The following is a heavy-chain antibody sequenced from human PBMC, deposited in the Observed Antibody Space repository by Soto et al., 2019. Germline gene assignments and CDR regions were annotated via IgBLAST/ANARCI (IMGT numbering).Heavy chain of an antibody. CDR1: GYTFTGYY. V-gene: IGHV1-2*04. D-gene: IGHD6-19*01. CDR2: VNPNSGGT. CDR3: VTSRVSIAVAGETEYYFDY. Sequence: ASVKVSCKASGYTFTGYYIHWVRQAPGQGLEWMGWVNPNSGGTNYAQKFQGWVTMTRDTSISTAYMELSRLRSDDTAVYYCVTSRVSIAVAGETEYYFDYWGQGTRGIASS. J-gene: IGHJ4*02.